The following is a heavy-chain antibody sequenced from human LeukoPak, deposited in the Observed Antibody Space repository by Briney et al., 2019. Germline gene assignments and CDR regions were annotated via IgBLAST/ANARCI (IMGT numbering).Heavy chain of an antibody. CDR2: IYYSGST. Sequence: SETLSLTCTVSGGSISSSSYYWGWIRQPPGKGLEWIGSIYYSGSTYYNPSLKSRVTISVDTSKNQFSLKLSSVTAADTAVYYCARRIAPRDAFDIWGQGTMVTVSS. CDR3: ARRIAPRDAFDI. D-gene: IGHD6-6*01. J-gene: IGHJ3*02. V-gene: IGHV4-39*07. CDR1: GGSISSSSYY.